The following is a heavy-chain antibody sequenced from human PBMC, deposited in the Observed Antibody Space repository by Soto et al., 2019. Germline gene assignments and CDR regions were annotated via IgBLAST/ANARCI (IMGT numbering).Heavy chain of an antibody. V-gene: IGHV3-33*03. J-gene: IGHJ6*02. CDR2: IWYDGSNR. CDR1: GFTFSSYG. D-gene: IGHD3-3*01. CDR3: ARDLRTILGVVRSYDYYGMDV. Sequence: QVQLVESGGGVVQPGRSLRLSCAASGFTFSSYGMHWVRQARGKGLEWVAVIWYDGSNRYYLDSVNGRFTISRDNSKNTLYLQMNSLRVEDTAIYYCARDLRTILGVVRSYDYYGMDVWGQGTTVTVYS.